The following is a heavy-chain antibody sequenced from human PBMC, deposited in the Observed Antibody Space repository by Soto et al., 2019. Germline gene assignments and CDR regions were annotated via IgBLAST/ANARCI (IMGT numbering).Heavy chain of an antibody. V-gene: IGHV3-21*01. J-gene: IGHJ6*02. CDR3: ARVGGGYQLLSYYYYGMDV. CDR1: GFTFSSYS. CDR2: ISSSSSYI. D-gene: IGHD2-2*01. Sequence: GGSLRLSCAASGFTFSSYSMNWVRQAPGKGLEWVSSISSSSSYIYYADSVKGRFTISRDNAKNSLYLQMNSLRAEDTAVYYCARVGGGYQLLSYYYYGMDVRGQGTTVTVSS.